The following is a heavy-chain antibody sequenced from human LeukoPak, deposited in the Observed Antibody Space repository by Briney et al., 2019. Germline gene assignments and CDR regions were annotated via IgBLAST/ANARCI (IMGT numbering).Heavy chain of an antibody. Sequence: GGSLRLSCAASGFTFSSYAMTWVRLAPGKGLEWISGITGSGGSTYYADSVKGRFTISRDNSKNTLYLQMNSLRAEDTAVYYCAKDNDFWSGSFDYWGQGTLVTVSS. CDR2: ITGSGGST. D-gene: IGHD3-3*01. V-gene: IGHV3-23*01. CDR1: GFTFSSYA. J-gene: IGHJ4*02. CDR3: AKDNDFWSGSFDY.